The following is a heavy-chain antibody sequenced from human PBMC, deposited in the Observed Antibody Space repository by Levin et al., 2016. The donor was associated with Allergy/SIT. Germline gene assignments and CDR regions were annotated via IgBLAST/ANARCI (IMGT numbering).Heavy chain of an antibody. Sequence: WIRQPPGKGLEWIGTIYHSGTTYYNPSLKSRVTISVDTSKSQFSLKVSPVTAADTAVYYCASARMVTGDFDYWGQGTLVTVSS. CDR2: IYHSGTT. CDR3: ASARMVTGDFDY. D-gene: IGHD3-10*01. V-gene: IGHV4-38-2*01. J-gene: IGHJ4*02.